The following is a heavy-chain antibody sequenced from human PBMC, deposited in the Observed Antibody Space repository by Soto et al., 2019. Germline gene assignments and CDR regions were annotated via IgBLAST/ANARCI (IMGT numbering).Heavy chain of an antibody. V-gene: IGHV3-74*01. CDR3: ARDLSYDFWSGYAYYYYGMDV. CDR2: INSDGSST. CDR1: GFTFSSYA. D-gene: IGHD3-3*01. Sequence: GGSLRLSCAASGFTFSSYAMSWVRQSPGKGLVWVSRINSDGSSTSYADSVKGRFTISRDNAKNTLYLQMNSLRAEDTAVYYCARDLSYDFWSGYAYYYYGMDVWGQGTTVTSP. J-gene: IGHJ6*02.